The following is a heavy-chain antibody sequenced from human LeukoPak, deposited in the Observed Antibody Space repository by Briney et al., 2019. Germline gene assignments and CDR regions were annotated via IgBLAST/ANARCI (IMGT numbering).Heavy chain of an antibody. CDR3: AKDGGTVTTPSGWFDP. CDR1: GFTFSSYG. V-gene: IGHV3-33*06. J-gene: IGHJ5*02. D-gene: IGHD4-17*01. Sequence: GGSLRLSCAASGFTFSSYGMHWVRQAPGKGLEWVAVIWYDGSNKYYADSVKGRFTISRDNSKNTLYLQMNSLRAEDTAVYYCAKDGGTVTTPSGWFDPWGQGTLVTVSS. CDR2: IWYDGSNK.